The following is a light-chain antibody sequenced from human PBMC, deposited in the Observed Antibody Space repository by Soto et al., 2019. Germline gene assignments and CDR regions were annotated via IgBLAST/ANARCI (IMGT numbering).Light chain of an antibody. CDR3: QQYENLPT. CDR1: QNINNY. Sequence: DIQMTQSPSSLSASVGDRVTITCQASQNINNYLNWYQQKPGRAPKLLIYDASNLEAGVPSRFRGSGSGTDFTFTISRLQPEDSATYYCQQYENLPTFGQGTRREIK. CDR2: DAS. V-gene: IGKV1-33*01. J-gene: IGKJ5*01.